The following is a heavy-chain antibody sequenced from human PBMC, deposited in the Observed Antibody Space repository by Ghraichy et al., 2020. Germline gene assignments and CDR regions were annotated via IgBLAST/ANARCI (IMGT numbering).Heavy chain of an antibody. CDR2: IYYSGST. CDR3: ARVNWNYVGVWFDP. J-gene: IGHJ5*02. D-gene: IGHD1-7*01. Sequence: SETLSLTCTVSGGSVSSGSYYWSWIRQPPGKGLEWIGYIYYSGSTNYNPSLKSRVTISVDTSKNQFSLKLSSVTAADTAVYYCARVNWNYVGVWFDPWGQGTLVTVSS. V-gene: IGHV4-61*01. CDR1: GGSVSSGSYY.